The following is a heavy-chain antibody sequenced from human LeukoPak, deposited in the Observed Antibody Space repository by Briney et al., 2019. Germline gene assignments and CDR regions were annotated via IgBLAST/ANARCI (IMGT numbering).Heavy chain of an antibody. D-gene: IGHD6-13*01. CDR3: ARHVRATGGSRGVFYFDF. Sequence: SETLSLTCVVSGYSITRGCHWAWIRQPPGKGLEWIGSVSHSGVTYYNPSLKSRVTLSVDTSKNQFSLGLVSVIAADTAVYYCARHVRATGGSRGVFYFDFWGQGTLVPVSS. CDR1: GYSITRGCH. J-gene: IGHJ4*02. V-gene: IGHV4-38-2*01. CDR2: VSHSGVT.